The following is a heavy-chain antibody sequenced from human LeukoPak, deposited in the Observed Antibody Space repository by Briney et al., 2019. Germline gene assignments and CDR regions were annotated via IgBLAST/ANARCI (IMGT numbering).Heavy chain of an antibody. CDR1: GYTFTSYG. J-gene: IGHJ6*04. Sequence: ASVKVSCKASGYTFTSYGISWVRQAPGQGLEWMGWISAYNGNTNYAQKLQGRVTMTTDTSTSTAYMELRSLRSDDTAVYYCARVRGWDIVVVPAAHPYYYGMDVWGKGTTVTVSS. CDR3: ARVRGWDIVVVPAAHPYYYGMDV. V-gene: IGHV1-18*04. CDR2: ISAYNGNT. D-gene: IGHD2-2*01.